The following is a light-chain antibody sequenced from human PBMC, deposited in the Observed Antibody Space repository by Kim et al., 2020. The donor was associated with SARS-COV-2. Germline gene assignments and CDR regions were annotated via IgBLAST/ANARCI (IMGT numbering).Light chain of an antibody. Sequence: SPGERATLSCRASQSVSSYLAWYQQKPGQAPRLLIYDASNRATGIPARFSGSGSGTDFTLTISSLEPEDFAVYYCQQRSNWPPGRTFGQGTKLEI. CDR2: DAS. CDR3: QQRSNWPPGRT. CDR1: QSVSSY. V-gene: IGKV3-11*01. J-gene: IGKJ2*01.